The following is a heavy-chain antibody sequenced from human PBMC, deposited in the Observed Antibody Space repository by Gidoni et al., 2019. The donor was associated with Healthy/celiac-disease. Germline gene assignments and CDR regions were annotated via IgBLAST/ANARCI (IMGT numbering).Heavy chain of an antibody. V-gene: IGHV1-2*04. J-gene: IGHJ6*02. D-gene: IGHD5-18*01. Sequence: QVQLVQSGAEVKKPGASVKVACKASGYPFTDYDMHWVRPAPGQGLEWMGWINPNSGGTNYAQKFQGWVTMTRDTSISTAYMELSRLRSDDTAVYYCARERGYSYGYGKYYYYGMDVWGQGTTVTVSS. CDR2: INPNSGGT. CDR1: GYPFTDYD. CDR3: ARERGYSYGYGKYYYYGMDV.